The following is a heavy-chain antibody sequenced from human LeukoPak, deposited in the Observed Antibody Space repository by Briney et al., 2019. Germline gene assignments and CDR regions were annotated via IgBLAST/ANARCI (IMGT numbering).Heavy chain of an antibody. CDR3: ARSGYSVYFDY. Sequence: TSETLSLTCTVSGGSISSYYWSWIRQPPGKELEWIGYIYYSGSTSYNPSLKSRVTISVDTSKNQFSLNLSSVTAADTAVYYCARSGYSVYFDYWGQGALVTVSS. CDR1: GGSISSYY. J-gene: IGHJ4*02. V-gene: IGHV4-59*01. D-gene: IGHD3-3*01. CDR2: IYYSGST.